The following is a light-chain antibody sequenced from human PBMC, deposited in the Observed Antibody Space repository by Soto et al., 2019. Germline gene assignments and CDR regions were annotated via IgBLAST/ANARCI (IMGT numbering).Light chain of an antibody. Sequence: QSVLTQPPSVSGVPGQRVIISCTGSTSNIGAGYDVHWYQHLPGTAPQLLIYGNNNRPSGVPDRFSGSKSGTSASLAITGLQAGDEADYYCQSFGSNLRGPPVVFGGGTKLTVL. CDR2: GNN. CDR3: QSFGSNLRGPPVV. J-gene: IGLJ2*01. V-gene: IGLV1-40*01. CDR1: TSNIGAGYD.